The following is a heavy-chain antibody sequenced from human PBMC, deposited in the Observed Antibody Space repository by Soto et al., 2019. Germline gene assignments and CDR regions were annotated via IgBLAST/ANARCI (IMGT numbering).Heavy chain of an antibody. Sequence: PSETLSLTCTVSGGSISRYYWSWIRQPPGKGLEWIGHIYYSGSTNFNPSLKSRVTMSVVTSKNQFSLKLSSVTAADTAVYYCARQEGYSSGWYPFDYWGQGTLVTVSS. CDR1: GGSISRYY. CDR2: IYYSGST. J-gene: IGHJ4*02. CDR3: ARQEGYSSGWYPFDY. V-gene: IGHV4-59*08. D-gene: IGHD6-19*01.